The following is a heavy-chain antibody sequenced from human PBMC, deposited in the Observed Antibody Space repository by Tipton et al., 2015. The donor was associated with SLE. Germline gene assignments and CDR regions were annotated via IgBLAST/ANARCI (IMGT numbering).Heavy chain of an antibody. CDR3: ARGRPPMVRGVIFLPYYYYGMDV. CDR2: INHSGST. J-gene: IGHJ6*02. Sequence: GLVKPSETLSLTCAVYGGSFSGYYWSWIRQPPGKGLEWIGEINHSGSTNYNPSFKSRVTISVDTSKNQFSLKLGSVTAADMAVYYCARGRPPMVRGVIFLPYYYYGMDVWGQGTTVTVSS. CDR1: GGSFSGYY. V-gene: IGHV4-34*01. D-gene: IGHD3-10*01.